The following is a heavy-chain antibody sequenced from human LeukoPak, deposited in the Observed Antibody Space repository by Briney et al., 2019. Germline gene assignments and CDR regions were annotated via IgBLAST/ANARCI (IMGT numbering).Heavy chain of an antibody. D-gene: IGHD4/OR15-4a*01. J-gene: IGHJ4*02. Sequence: GESQKISCAASGFTFSISWMGWVRQAPGKGLEWVANINRDGSNQYYVDSGKGRFTVSRDNAKKPLDLQMHSLRAEDTAVYYCARHGPDCFDYWGQGTLVTGSS. V-gene: IGHV3-7*05. CDR2: INRDGSNQ. CDR1: GFTFSISW. CDR3: ARHGPDCFDY.